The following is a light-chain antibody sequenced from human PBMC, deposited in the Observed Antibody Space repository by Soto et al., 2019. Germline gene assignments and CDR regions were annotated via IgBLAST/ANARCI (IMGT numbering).Light chain of an antibody. V-gene: IGKV4-1*01. CDR3: QQYESTPPT. J-gene: IGKJ2*01. Sequence: DIVMTQSPDSLAVSLGERATINCKSSQSVLYSSNNKSYLAWYQQRPGQPPKLLIYWASTRESGVPDRFSGSWSGTDFTLTITSLQAEDVAVYYCQQYESTPPTFGQGTKLEIK. CDR1: QSVLYSSNNKSY. CDR2: WAS.